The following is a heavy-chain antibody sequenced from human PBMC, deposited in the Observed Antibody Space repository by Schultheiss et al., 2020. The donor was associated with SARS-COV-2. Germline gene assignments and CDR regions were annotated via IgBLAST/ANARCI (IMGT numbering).Heavy chain of an antibody. CDR2: INSDGSST. CDR3: ARGEQQLGRFDY. D-gene: IGHD6-13*01. V-gene: IGHV3-74*01. Sequence: GGSLRLSCAASGFTFSSYWMHWVRQAPGKGLVWVSRINSDGSSTDYADSVKGRFTISRDNSKNTLYLQMNSLRAEDTAVYYCARGEQQLGRFDYWGQGILVTVSS. CDR1: GFTFSSYW. J-gene: IGHJ4*02.